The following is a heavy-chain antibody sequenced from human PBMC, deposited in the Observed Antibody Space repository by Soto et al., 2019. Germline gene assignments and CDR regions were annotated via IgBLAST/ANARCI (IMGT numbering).Heavy chain of an antibody. J-gene: IGHJ3*02. CDR3: ARHGGVTMIEGGGLLSVFDI. CDR1: GGSISSYY. Sequence: PSETLSLTCTVSGGSISSYYWNWIRQPPGKGLEWIGYIYYRGNTNYNPSLKSRVTISVETSKNQFSLILTSVTAADTAVYYCARHGGVTMIEGGGLLSVFDICGQGTMVTVSS. V-gene: IGHV4-59*08. CDR2: IYYRGNT. D-gene: IGHD3-22*01.